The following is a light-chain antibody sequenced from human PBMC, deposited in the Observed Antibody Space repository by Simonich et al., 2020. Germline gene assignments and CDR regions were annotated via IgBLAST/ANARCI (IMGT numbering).Light chain of an antibody. V-gene: IGKV1-39*01. J-gene: IGKJ2*01. Sequence: DIQMTQSPSSLSASVGDRVTITCRASQSLSSYLNWYQQKPGKSPKLLSYAASSMQSRVPSRFSGSGSGTDFTLTIGSLQPEDFATYYCQQSYSTPYTFGQGTKLEIK. CDR3: QQSYSTPYT. CDR2: AAS. CDR1: QSLSSY.